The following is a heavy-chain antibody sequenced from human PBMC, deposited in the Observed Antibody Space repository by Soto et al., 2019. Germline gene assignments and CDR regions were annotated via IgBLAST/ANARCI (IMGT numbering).Heavy chain of an antibody. CDR3: AREGYSSSWYTGYSSGWTPGWFDP. CDR1: GFTFSSYW. Sequence: EVQLVESGGGLVQPGGSLRLSCAASGFTFSSYWMHWVRQAPGKGLVWVSRINSDGSSTSYADSVKGRFTISRDNAKNTLYLQMNSLSAEDTAVYYCAREGYSSSWYTGYSSGWTPGWFDPWGQGTLVTVSS. J-gene: IGHJ5*02. CDR2: INSDGSST. V-gene: IGHV3-74*01. D-gene: IGHD6-19*01.